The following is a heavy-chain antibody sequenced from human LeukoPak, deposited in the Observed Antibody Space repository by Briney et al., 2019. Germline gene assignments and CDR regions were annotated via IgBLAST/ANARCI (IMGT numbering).Heavy chain of an antibody. V-gene: IGHV3-48*01. CDR1: GFTFSSYS. D-gene: IGHD3-16*01. J-gene: IGHJ4*02. CDR2: ISSSSSTI. CDR3: ARSRYDYIWGIDY. Sequence: GGSLRLSCAASGFTFSSYSMHWVRQAPGKGLEWVSYISSSSSTIYYADSVKGRFTISRDNAKNSLYLQMNSLRGEDTAVFYCARSRYDYIWGIDYWGQGTLVTISS.